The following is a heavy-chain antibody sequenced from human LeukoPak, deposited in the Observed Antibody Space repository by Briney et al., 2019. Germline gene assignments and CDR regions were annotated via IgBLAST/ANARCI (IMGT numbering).Heavy chain of an antibody. J-gene: IGHJ6*02. CDR3: ARDDVDMANAV. Sequence: HPGGSLRLSCAASGFTFSSYAMSWVRQAPGKGLEWVSAISGGADSTYYADSVKGRFTISRDNAKNTLYLQMNSLRAEDTAVYYCARDDVDMANAVWGQGTTVTVSS. CDR2: ISGGADST. CDR1: GFTFSSYA. V-gene: IGHV3-23*01. D-gene: IGHD5-12*01.